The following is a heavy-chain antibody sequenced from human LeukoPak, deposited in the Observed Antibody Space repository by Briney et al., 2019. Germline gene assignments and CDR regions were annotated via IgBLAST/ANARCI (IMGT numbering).Heavy chain of an antibody. V-gene: IGHV1-3*01. CDR2: INAGKGNT. Sequence: ASVKVSCKASGYTFTTYEMHWVRQAPGQRLEWMGWINAGKGNTKYSPKFQGRVTITGDTSASTAYMELSSLRSEDTAVYYCARDGPVVGATTGHVYYWGQGTLVTVSP. CDR1: GYTFTTYE. J-gene: IGHJ4*02. CDR3: ARDGPVVGATTGHVYY. D-gene: IGHD1-26*01.